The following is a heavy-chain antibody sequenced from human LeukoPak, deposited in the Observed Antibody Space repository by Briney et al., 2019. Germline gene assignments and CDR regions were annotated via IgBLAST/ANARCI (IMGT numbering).Heavy chain of an antibody. CDR3: ATNPRYCSSPSCHLP. V-gene: IGHV1-69-2*01. CDR2: VDPEDGET. D-gene: IGHD2-2*01. CDR1: GYTFTDYY. J-gene: IGHJ5*02. Sequence: ASVKVSCKVSGYTFTDYYMHWVRQAPGKGLEWMGLVDPEDGETIYAEKFQGRVTITVDTSADTAYMELSSLRSEDRAVYYCATNPRYCSSPSCHLPWAQGTLVTVSS.